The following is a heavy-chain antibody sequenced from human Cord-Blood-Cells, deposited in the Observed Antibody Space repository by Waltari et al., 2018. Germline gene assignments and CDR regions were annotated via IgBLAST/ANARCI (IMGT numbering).Heavy chain of an antibody. Sequence: QVQLQESGPGLVKPSQTLSLHCTVSGGSISRGRYHWSWIWQPAGKGLELIGYIYTSGSTNYNPSLKSRVTISVDTSKNQFSLKLSSVTAADTAVYYCARKHDFWSGYYDYWGQGTLVTVSS. CDR3: ARKHDFWSGYYDY. CDR2: IYTSGST. J-gene: IGHJ4*02. CDR1: GGSISRGRYH. D-gene: IGHD3-3*01. V-gene: IGHV4-61*09.